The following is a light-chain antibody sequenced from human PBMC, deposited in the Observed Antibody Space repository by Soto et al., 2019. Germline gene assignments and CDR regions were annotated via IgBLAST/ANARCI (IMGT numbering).Light chain of an antibody. CDR1: SGSIGTNY. Sequence: NFMLTQPHSVSESPGKTVTISCTRSSGSIGTNYVQWYQQRPGSSPTTVIYEDNQRPSGVPDRFSGSIDSSSNSASLVISGLKTEDEADYYCQSYDGSNHVFGGGTKVTVL. CDR3: QSYDGSNHV. CDR2: EDN. J-gene: IGLJ3*02. V-gene: IGLV6-57*01.